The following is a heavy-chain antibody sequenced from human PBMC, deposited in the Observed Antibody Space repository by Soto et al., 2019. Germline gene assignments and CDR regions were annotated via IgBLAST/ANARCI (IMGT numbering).Heavy chain of an antibody. CDR2: ISTSASSI. Sequence: PGGSLRLSCAASGFTFSSYTMNWVRQAPGKGLEWVSSISTSASSIYYADSVKGRFTISRDNDKNSMYLQMNSLRAEDTAVYYCARNREVYYYDSSGFFPWGQGTLXXVXS. D-gene: IGHD3-22*01. J-gene: IGHJ5*02. CDR1: GFTFSSYT. CDR3: ARNREVYYYDSSGFFP. V-gene: IGHV3-21*01.